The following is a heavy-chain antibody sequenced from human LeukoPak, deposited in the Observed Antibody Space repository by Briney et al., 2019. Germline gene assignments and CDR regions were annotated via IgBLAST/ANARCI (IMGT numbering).Heavy chain of an antibody. J-gene: IGHJ6*03. V-gene: IGHV4-39*01. Sequence: PSETLSLTCTVSGGSISSSSYYWGWIRQPPGKGLEWIGSIYYSGSTYYNPSLKSRVTISVDTSKNQFSLKLSSVTAADTAVYYCARHAQLRFLEWLPSYYYYYMDVWGKGTTVTVSS. CDR2: IYYSGST. CDR1: GGSISSSSYY. D-gene: IGHD3-3*01. CDR3: ARHAQLRFLEWLPSYYYYYMDV.